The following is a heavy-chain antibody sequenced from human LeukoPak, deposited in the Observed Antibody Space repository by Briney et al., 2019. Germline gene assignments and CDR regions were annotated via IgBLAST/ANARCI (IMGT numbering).Heavy chain of an antibody. V-gene: IGHV3-23*01. J-gene: IGHJ4*02. CDR1: GFTFSDFG. Sequence: GGSLRLSCAASGFTFSDFGLAWVRQAPGKGLQWVSSLAKGGTTYYTDSVKGRFTISRDNSKNTVYLQTNSLRSDDTAIYYCAREFGYGGTFDDWGQGTLVTVSS. CDR3: AREFGYGGTFDD. CDR2: LAKGGTT. D-gene: IGHD4-23*01.